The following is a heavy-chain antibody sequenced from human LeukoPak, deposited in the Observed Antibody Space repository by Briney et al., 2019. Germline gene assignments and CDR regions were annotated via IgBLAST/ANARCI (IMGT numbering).Heavy chain of an antibody. J-gene: IGHJ5*02. Sequence: PGRSLRLSCAASGFTFDDYAMHWVRQAPGKGLEWVSGISWNSGSIGYADSVKGRFTISRDNAKSSLYLQMNSLRAEDTALYYCAKDLVAPWGQGTLVTVSS. CDR2: ISWNSGSI. V-gene: IGHV3-9*01. D-gene: IGHD2-15*01. CDR1: GFTFDDYA. CDR3: AKDLVAP.